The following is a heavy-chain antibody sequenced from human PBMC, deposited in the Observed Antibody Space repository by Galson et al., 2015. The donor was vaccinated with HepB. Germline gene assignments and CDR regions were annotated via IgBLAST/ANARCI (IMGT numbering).Heavy chain of an antibody. V-gene: IGHV3-73*01. J-gene: IGHJ4*02. Sequence: SLRLSCAASGFTFSGSAIHWVRQASGKGPEWAGRIRSKASDYAAAYAASLKGRFTISRDDSKNTAYLHMNSLKTEDTAVYYCLRLGDLSGYSSSWGQGTLATVSS. CDR1: GFTFSGSA. D-gene: IGHD6-13*01. CDR3: LRLGDLSGYSSS. CDR2: IRSKASDYAA.